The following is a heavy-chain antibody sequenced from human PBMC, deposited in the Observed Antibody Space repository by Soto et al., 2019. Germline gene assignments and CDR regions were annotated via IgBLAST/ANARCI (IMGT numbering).Heavy chain of an antibody. CDR1: GFTFSYYS. CDR3: ARDHDYAFDI. V-gene: IGHV3-48*01. CDR2: ICSSGLTI. J-gene: IGHJ3*02. D-gene: IGHD3-16*01. Sequence: GGSLRLSCAASGFTFSYYSMNWVRQAPGKGLEWVSYICSSGLTIYYADSVRGRFTISRDRAKNSLFLQMNSLRAEDTAVYYCARDHDYAFDIWGQGTMVTVSS.